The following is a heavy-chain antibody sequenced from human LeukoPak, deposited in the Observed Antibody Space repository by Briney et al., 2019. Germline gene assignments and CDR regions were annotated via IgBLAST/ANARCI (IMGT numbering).Heavy chain of an antibody. CDR2: IRYDGSNK. CDR3: ASPKAFLEWLTNDAFDI. V-gene: IGHV3-30*02. D-gene: IGHD3-3*02. CDR1: GFTFSSYA. Sequence: PGGSLRLSCAASGFTFSSYAMSWVRQAPGKGLEWVAFIRYDGSNKYYADSVKGRFTISRDNSKNTLYLQMNSLRAEDTAVYYCASPKAFLEWLTNDAFDIWGQGTMVTVSS. J-gene: IGHJ3*02.